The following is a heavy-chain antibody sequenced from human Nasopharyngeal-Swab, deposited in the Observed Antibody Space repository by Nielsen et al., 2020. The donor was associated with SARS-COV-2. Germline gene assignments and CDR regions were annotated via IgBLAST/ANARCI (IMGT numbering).Heavy chain of an antibody. V-gene: IGHV7-4-1*02. D-gene: IGHD3-22*01. CDR2: INTNTGNP. CDR3: ARDYDSSGIAYYYYYMDV. J-gene: IGHJ6*03. CDR1: GYTFTSYA. Sequence: ASVKVSCKASGYTFTSYAMNWVRQAPGQGLEWMGWINTNTGNPTYAQGFTGRFVFSLDTSVSTAYLQISSLKAEDTAVYYCARDYDSSGIAYYYYYMDVWGKGTTVTVSS.